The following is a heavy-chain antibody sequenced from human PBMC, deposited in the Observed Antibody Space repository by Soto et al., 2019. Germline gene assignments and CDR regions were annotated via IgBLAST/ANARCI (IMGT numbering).Heavy chain of an antibody. CDR3: ARDSGDTTLRQWGRSFHY. D-gene: IGHD1-1*01. Sequence: ASVKVSCKASGYTFTSYAMHWVRQAPGQRLEWMGWINASNGNTIYSQKFQGRVTVTRDTSTGTVYMELSNLRSEDTAVYFCARDSGDTTLRQWGRSFHYWGQGTLVTVSS. CDR1: GYTFTSYA. J-gene: IGHJ4*02. V-gene: IGHV1-3*01. CDR2: INASNGNT.